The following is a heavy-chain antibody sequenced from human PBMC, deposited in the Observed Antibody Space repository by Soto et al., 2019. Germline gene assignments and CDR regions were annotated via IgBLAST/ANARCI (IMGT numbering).Heavy chain of an antibody. CDR1: GRSISSYY. J-gene: IGHJ5*02. D-gene: IGHD6-13*01. Sequence: PSEPRSLTCTVSGRSISSYYWSWIRQPPGKGLEWIGYIYYSGCTNYNPSLKSRVTISVDTSKNQFSLKLSSVTAADTAVYYCARPTGLSSSWFWFDPWGQGTLVTVS. CDR2: IYYSGCT. V-gene: IGHV4-59*08. CDR3: ARPTGLSSSWFWFDP.